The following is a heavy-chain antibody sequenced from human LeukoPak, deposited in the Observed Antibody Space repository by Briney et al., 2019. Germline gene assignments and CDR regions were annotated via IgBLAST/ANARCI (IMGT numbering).Heavy chain of an antibody. CDR1: GFSLSTNGVG. V-gene: IGHV2-5*02. CDR2: IYWDDDK. Sequence: SGPTLVKPTQTLTLTCTFSGFSLSTNGVGVGWFRQPPVKALEWLALIYWDDDKRYIPSLKNRLTITNDTSRNQVVLTMTNMDPVDTATYYCAHMSSTVTTGYFDYWGQGTLVTVSS. J-gene: IGHJ4*02. CDR3: AHMSSTVTTGYFDY. D-gene: IGHD4-17*01.